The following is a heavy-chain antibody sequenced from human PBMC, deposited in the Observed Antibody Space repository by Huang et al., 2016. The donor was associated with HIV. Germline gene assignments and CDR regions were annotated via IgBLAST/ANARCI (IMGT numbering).Heavy chain of an antibody. CDR2: IKYDGSEK. CDR3: SARRRDAYRGDSFEI. Sequence: QVYLVASGGGVVQPGGSPRLSCVASGFSLFNYGIHWVHLARGKGLEWVTFIKYDGSEKKYADSVEGCFSISRDNSRNAVYVQMRRLRSEDAAIYYGSARRRDAYRGDSFEIWGQGTVVFVSS. V-gene: IGHV3-30*02. J-gene: IGHJ3*02. CDR1: GFSLFNYG. D-gene: IGHD4-4*01.